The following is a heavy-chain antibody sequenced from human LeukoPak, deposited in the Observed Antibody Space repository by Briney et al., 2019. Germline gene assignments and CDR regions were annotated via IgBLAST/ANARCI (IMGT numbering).Heavy chain of an antibody. J-gene: IGHJ4*02. CDR1: GDSVSSGTYY. CDR2: IYTSGSA. V-gene: IGHV4-61*02. Sequence: PSETLSLTRTVSGDSVSSGTYYWTWIRQPAGKGLEWIGRIYTSGSANFDPSLKSRVSISLDTSQNQFSLKLSSVTAADTAVYYCAREGPARNFDYWGQGILVTVSS. CDR3: AREGPARNFDY. D-gene: IGHD6-6*01.